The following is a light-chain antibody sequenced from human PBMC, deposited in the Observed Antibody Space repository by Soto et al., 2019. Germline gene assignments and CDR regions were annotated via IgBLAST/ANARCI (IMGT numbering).Light chain of an antibody. V-gene: IGLV2-11*01. CDR2: DVS. CDR1: SSDVGGYNY. Sequence: QSALTQPRSVSGSPGQSVTISCTGTSSDVGGYNYVSWYQQHPGKAPKLMIYDVSKRPSGVPDRFSGSKSDNTASLTISGLQAEDEADYYCCSYAGGYTDVFGTGTKLTVL. J-gene: IGLJ1*01. CDR3: CSYAGGYTDV.